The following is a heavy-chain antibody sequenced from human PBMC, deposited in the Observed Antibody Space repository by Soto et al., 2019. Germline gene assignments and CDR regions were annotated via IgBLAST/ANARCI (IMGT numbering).Heavy chain of an antibody. V-gene: IGHV1-69*12. CDR1: GGTFSSYA. D-gene: IGHD5-18*01. J-gene: IGHJ4*02. Sequence: QVQLVQSGAEVKKPGSSVKVSCKASGGTFSSYAISWVRQAPGQGLEWMGGIIPIFGTANYAQKFQGRVTNTGDESTSTAYMELSRLRSEDTAVYYCAGDTGRDTAMVMGRLHFDYWGQGTLVTVSS. CDR2: IIPIFGTA. CDR3: AGDTGRDTAMVMGRLHFDY.